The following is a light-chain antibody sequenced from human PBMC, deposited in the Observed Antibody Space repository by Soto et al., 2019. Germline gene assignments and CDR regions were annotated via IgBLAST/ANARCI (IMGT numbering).Light chain of an antibody. CDR1: RNINRK. Sequence: EIVMTQSPATLSVSPGERANLSCRASRNINRKLAWYQQKPGQAPRLLISGASTRATGIPARFSGSGSGTEFTLTISSLQSEDFAVYYCQQYYDYPPLIFGGGTKVEIK. V-gene: IGKV3-15*01. CDR3: QQYYDYPPLI. CDR2: GAS. J-gene: IGKJ4*01.